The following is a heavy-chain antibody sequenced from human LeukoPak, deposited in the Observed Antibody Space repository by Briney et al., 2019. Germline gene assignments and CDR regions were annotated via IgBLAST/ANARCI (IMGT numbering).Heavy chain of an antibody. CDR3: ARLRTYYDFWSGESPPVGIDY. Sequence: SETLSLTCTVSGGSISSYYWNWIRQPPGKELEWIGYIYYSGSTNYNPSLKSRVTISVDTSKNQFSLKLSSVTAADTAVYYCARLRTYYDFWSGESPPVGIDYWGQGTLVTVSS. CDR1: GGSISSYY. V-gene: IGHV4-59*08. J-gene: IGHJ4*02. CDR2: IYYSGST. D-gene: IGHD3-3*01.